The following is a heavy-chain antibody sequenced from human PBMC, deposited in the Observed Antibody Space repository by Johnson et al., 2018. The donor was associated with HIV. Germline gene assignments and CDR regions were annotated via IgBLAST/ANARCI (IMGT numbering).Heavy chain of an antibody. V-gene: IGHV3-30*04. CDR3: ARPLSSGVGFDAFDI. D-gene: IGHD2-15*01. Sequence: QVQLVESGGGVVQPGRSLRLSCAASGFTFSSYAMHWVRQAPGKGLEWVAVISYDGSNKYYADSVKGRFTISRDNSKNTLYLQMNSLRAEDTAGYYCARPLSSGVGFDAFDIWGQGTMVTVSS. CDR2: ISYDGSNK. J-gene: IGHJ3*02. CDR1: GFTFSSYA.